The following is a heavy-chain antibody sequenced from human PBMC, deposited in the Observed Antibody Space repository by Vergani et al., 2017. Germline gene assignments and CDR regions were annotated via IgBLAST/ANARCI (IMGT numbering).Heavy chain of an antibody. CDR3: ARGRHYGSGSYSVRNYYYYYMDV. CDR1: GGSISSYY. Sequence: QVQLQESGPGLVKPSETLSLTCTVSGGSISSYYWSWIRQPPGKGLEWIGYIYYSGSTNYNPSLKSRVTISVDTPKNQFSLKLSSVTAADTAVYYCARGRHYGSGSYSVRNYYYYYMDVWGKGTTVTVSS. V-gene: IGHV4-59*01. D-gene: IGHD3-10*01. CDR2: IYYSGST. J-gene: IGHJ6*03.